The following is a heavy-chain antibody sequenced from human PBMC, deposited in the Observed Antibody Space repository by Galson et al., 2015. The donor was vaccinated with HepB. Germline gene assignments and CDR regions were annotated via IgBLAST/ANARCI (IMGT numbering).Heavy chain of an antibody. CDR2: ISHSGYTK. J-gene: IGHJ4*02. D-gene: IGHD3-10*01. Sequence: SLRLSCAVSGLTFSSYSMSWVRQAPGKGLEWVSYISHSGYTKSYADSVKGRFTISRDNAKNSLSLQMNSLRDEDTAVYYCARDSGNSDGSAYWGQGTLVTVSS. V-gene: IGHV3-48*02. CDR3: ARDSGNSDGSAY. CDR1: GLTFSSYS.